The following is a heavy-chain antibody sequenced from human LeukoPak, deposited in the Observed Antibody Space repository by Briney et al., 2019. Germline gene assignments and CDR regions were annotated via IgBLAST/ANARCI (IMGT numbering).Heavy chain of an antibody. CDR3: AGVSSGWYLGGPFDY. D-gene: IGHD6-19*01. V-gene: IGHV4-38-2*01. CDR2: IYHGGST. Sequence: SETLSLTCAVSGYSISSGYYRGWIRQPPGKGLEWAGIIYHGGSTYYNPSLKSRVTISVDTSKNTFYLKLSSVTSADTAVYYGAGVSSGWYLGGPFDYWGQGTLVTVSS. CDR1: GYSISSGYY. J-gene: IGHJ4*02.